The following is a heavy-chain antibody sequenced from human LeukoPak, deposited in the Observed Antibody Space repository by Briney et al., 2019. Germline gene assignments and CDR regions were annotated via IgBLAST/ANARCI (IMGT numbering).Heavy chain of an antibody. V-gene: IGHV4-39*07. Sequence: NPSETLSLTCTVSGGSIRSSYYYWGWIRQPPGKGLEWIGSIYDSGSTYYNPSLKSRVTISVDMSKNQFSLKLSSVTAADTAVYYCARVKDTDYGDYGNYFDYWGQGTLVTVSS. J-gene: IGHJ4*02. D-gene: IGHD4-17*01. CDR2: IYDSGST. CDR3: ARVKDTDYGDYGNYFDY. CDR1: GGSIRSSYYY.